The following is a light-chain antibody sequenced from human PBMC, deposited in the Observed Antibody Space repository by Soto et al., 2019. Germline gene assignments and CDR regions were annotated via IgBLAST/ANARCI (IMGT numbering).Light chain of an antibody. CDR1: SSDVGGYNY. Sequence: QSALTQPPSASGSPGQSVTISCTGTSSDVGGYNYVSWYQHHPGKAPKLMIYEVSKRPSGVPDRFSGSKSGNTASLTVSGLQAEDEADYYCNSYADSNNWVFSGGTKLTVL. V-gene: IGLV2-8*01. J-gene: IGLJ3*02. CDR2: EVS. CDR3: NSYADSNNWV.